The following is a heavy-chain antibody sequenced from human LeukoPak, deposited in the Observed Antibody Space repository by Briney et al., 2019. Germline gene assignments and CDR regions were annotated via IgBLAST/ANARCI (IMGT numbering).Heavy chain of an antibody. CDR2: MNPNSGNT. Sequence: GASVKVSCKASGYTFTSYDINWVRQATGQGLEWMGWMNPNSGNTGYARKFQGRVTMTRNTSISTAYMELSSLRSEDTAVYYCARRIHQLLKGSWFDPWGQGTLVTVSS. CDR3: ARRIHQLLKGSWFDP. CDR1: GYTFTSYD. J-gene: IGHJ5*02. D-gene: IGHD2-2*01. V-gene: IGHV1-8*01.